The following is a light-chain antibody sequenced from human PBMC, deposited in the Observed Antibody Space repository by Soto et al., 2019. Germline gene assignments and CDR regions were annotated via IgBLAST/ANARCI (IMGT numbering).Light chain of an antibody. CDR2: AAS. CDR3: QQLNSYPSIT. Sequence: CRSSQDISSSLAWYQQKPGKAPKLLIYAASTLQGGVPSRFSGSGSGTEFTLTISSLQPEDFATYYCQQLNSYPSITFGQGTRLEIK. J-gene: IGKJ5*01. CDR1: QDISSS. V-gene: IGKV1-9*01.